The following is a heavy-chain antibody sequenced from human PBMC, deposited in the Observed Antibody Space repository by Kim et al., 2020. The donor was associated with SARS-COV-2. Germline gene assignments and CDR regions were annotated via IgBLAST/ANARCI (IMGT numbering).Heavy chain of an antibody. CDR1: GGTFSSYA. CDR2: IIPIFGTA. Sequence: SVKVSCKASGGTFSSYAISWVRQAPGQGLEWMGGIIPIFGTANYAQKFQGRVTITAYESTSTAYMELSSLRSEDTAVYYCASGANYYYYGMDVWGQGTTVTVSS. CDR3: ASGANYYYYGMDV. J-gene: IGHJ6*02. V-gene: IGHV1-69*13.